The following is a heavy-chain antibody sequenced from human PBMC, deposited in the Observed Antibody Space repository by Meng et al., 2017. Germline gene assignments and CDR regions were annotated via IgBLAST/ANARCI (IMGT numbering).Heavy chain of an antibody. CDR3: AHSDLYFDY. Sequence: QNSGKEFGTTLGTPTLTLTLSCTFSGCSPRTSGVGVAWSRQPPGKALEWLAGIYWDDEKRYSPSLKSMLTTTKDTSKNQGGLTMTNMDPFYTATYYCAHSDLYFDYWGQGTLVTVSS. V-gene: IGHV2-5*02. J-gene: IGHJ4*02. CDR2: IYWDDEK. CDR1: GCSPRTSGVG.